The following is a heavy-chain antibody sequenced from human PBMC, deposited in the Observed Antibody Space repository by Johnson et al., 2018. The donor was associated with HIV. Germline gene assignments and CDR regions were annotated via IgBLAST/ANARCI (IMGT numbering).Heavy chain of an antibody. CDR3: ARDGVYSSPWDAFDI. V-gene: IGHV3-7*05. J-gene: IGHJ3*02. Sequence: VQLVESGGGLVQPGGSLRLSCAASGFTFSSYWMSWVRQAPGKGLEWVANIKEDGSEEYYVDSMEGRFTISRDNAKNSLYLQIDSLRVDDTAVYYCARDGVYSSPWDAFDIWGQGTMVSVSP. D-gene: IGHD6-13*01. CDR1: GFTFSSYW. CDR2: IKEDGSEE.